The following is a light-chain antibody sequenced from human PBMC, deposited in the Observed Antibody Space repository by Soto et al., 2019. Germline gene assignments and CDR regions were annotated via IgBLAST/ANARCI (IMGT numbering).Light chain of an antibody. J-gene: IGLJ1*01. Sequence: QSVLTQPASVSGSPVLSIAISCTGTSRDVCGYNSVSWYQQQPGKVPKLIIYDVSSRPSGVSNRFSGSKSGNTASLTISGLQAEDEGDYYCSSYTTGGSYVFGTGTKLTVL. V-gene: IGLV2-14*01. CDR2: DVS. CDR3: SSYTTGGSYV. CDR1: SRDVCGYNS.